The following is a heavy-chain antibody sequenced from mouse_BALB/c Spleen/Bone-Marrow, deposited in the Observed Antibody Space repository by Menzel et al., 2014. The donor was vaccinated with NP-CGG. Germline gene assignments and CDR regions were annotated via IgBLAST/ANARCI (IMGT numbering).Heavy chain of an antibody. CDR1: GYTFTSYW. V-gene: IGHV1S81*02. D-gene: IGHD2-1*01. CDR3: ARANIGNYGDY. Sequence: VQLQQSGAELVKPGASVKLSCKTSGYTFTSYWIHWVKQRPGQGLEWIGVINPSNGRTSYNEKFKSKATRAVGTSPSTDYMQLSSLKSADSAVYCCARANIGNYGDYWGQGSTLTVST. J-gene: IGHJ2*01. CDR2: INPSNGRT.